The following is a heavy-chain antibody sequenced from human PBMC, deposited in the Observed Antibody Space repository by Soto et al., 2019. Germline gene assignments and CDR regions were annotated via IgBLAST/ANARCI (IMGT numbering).Heavy chain of an antibody. CDR2: INGDGSTT. V-gene: IGHV3-74*01. J-gene: IGHJ4*02. CDR3: ARGGGYSYGYIGY. Sequence: GGSLRLSCAASGFTFSSYSMNWVRQAPGKGLVWVSHINGDGSTTSYADSVKGRFTISRDNAKNTVYLQMNSLRGEDTAVYYCARGGGYSYGYIGYWGQGTLVTVSS. CDR1: GFTFSSYS. D-gene: IGHD5-18*01.